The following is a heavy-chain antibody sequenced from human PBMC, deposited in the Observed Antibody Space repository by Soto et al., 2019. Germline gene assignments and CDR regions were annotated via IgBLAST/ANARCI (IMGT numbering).Heavy chain of an antibody. CDR3: SRITDYRSSSTCSYPFDF. CDR2: ISSTSAYI. D-gene: IGHD2-2*01. V-gene: IGHV3-21*01. J-gene: IGHJ4*02. Sequence: EVQLVESGGGLVEPGGSLRLSCAASGFTFSSYSMNWVRQAPGKGLEWVSSISSTSAYIYYADSMRGRFTVSRDNSKNSLYLQMNSLRAEDTAVYYCSRITDYRSSSTCSYPFDFWGQRTLVTVS. CDR1: GFTFSSYS.